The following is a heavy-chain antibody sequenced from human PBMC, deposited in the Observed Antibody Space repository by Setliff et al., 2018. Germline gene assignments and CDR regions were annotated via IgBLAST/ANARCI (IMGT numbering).Heavy chain of an antibody. J-gene: IGHJ4*02. CDR3: ARGPAKSAGQWGSHFFDY. D-gene: IGHD2-2*01. Sequence: GGSLRLSCAASGFTFTSYWMHWVRQAPGKRLVWVSRINHDGSSTTYADSVKGRFTISRDNAKNTLYLQMDSLRAEDTAVYYCARGPAKSAGQWGSHFFDYWGQGTLVTVSS. V-gene: IGHV3-74*01. CDR2: INHDGSST. CDR1: GFTFTSYW.